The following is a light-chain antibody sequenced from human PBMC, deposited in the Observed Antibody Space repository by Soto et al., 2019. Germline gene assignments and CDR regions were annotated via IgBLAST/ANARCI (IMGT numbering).Light chain of an antibody. V-gene: IGKV1-5*03. CDR2: KAS. CDR1: QTSSSW. CDR3: QQYNRYPYT. Sequence: DIQMTQSPSTLSGSVGDRVTITCRASQTSSSWLAWYQQKPVKAPKLLIYKASTLESGVPSRFSGSGSGTEFTLTISSLQPDDFARYYCQQYNRYPYTFGQGTKVDIK. J-gene: IGKJ2*01.